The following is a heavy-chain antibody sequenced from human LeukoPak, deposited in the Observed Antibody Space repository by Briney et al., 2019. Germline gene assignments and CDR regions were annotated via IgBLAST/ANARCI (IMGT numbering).Heavy chain of an antibody. Sequence: SETLSLTCTVSGGSISIYYWSWIRQPPGKGLEWIGYIYYSGSTNYNPSLKSRVTISVDTSKNQFSLKLSSVTAADTAVYYCARVLAVATNWFDPWGQGTLVTVSS. CDR3: ARVLAVATNWFDP. D-gene: IGHD6-19*01. V-gene: IGHV4-59*01. J-gene: IGHJ5*02. CDR1: GGSISIYY. CDR2: IYYSGST.